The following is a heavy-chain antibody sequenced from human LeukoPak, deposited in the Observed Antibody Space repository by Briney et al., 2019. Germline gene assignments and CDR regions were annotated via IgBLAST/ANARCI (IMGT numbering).Heavy chain of an antibody. CDR2: IYNSGST. Sequence: SETLSLTCTVSGGSISSYYWSWIRQPAGKGLEWIGRIYNSGSTNYNPTLKSRVTISVHTSKNQFSLKLSSVTAADTAVYYCARAGLMVRGVTAAWFDPWGQGTLVTVSS. CDR3: ARAGLMVRGVTAAWFDP. V-gene: IGHV4-4*07. J-gene: IGHJ5*02. D-gene: IGHD3-10*01. CDR1: GGSISSYY.